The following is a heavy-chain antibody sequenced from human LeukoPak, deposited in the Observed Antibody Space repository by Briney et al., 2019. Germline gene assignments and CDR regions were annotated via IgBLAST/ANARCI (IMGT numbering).Heavy chain of an antibody. D-gene: IGHD1-26*01. J-gene: IGHJ4*02. Sequence: PGGSLRLSCAASGFTFSSYSVTWVRQAPGKGLEWVSYISSSSSTIYYADSVKGRFTISRDNAKNSLYLQMNSLRAEDTAVYYCARDLSELPFDYWGQGTLVTVSS. CDR1: GFTFSSYS. V-gene: IGHV3-48*04. CDR3: ARDLSELPFDY. CDR2: ISSSSSTI.